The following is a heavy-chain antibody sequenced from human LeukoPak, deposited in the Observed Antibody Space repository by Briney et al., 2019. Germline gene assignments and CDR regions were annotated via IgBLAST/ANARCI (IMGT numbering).Heavy chain of an antibody. CDR2: ISSSRSYT. CDR1: GFSFSDHY. CDR3: ARLRGYSYGLYY. Sequence: PGGSLRLSCAASGFSFSDHYMSWIRQAPGKGLEWVSYISSSRSYTNYADSVKGRFTISRDTAENSLYLQMNSLSAEDTAVYYCARLRGYSYGLYYWGQGTLVTVSS. V-gene: IGHV3-11*03. J-gene: IGHJ4*02. D-gene: IGHD5-18*01.